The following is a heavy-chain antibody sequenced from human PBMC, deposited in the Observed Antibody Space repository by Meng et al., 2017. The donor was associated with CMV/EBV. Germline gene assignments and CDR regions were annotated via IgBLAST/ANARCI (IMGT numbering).Heavy chain of an antibody. CDR2: IYYSGST. CDR1: GGSVSSGSYY. V-gene: IGHV4-61*01. D-gene: IGHD3-3*01. Sequence: SETLSLTCTVSGGSVSSGSYYWSWIRQPPGTGLEWIGYIYYSGSTNYNPSLKSRVTISVDTSKNQFSLKLSSVTAADTAVYYCARGMSDFWSGYLDYWGQGTLVTVSS. CDR3: ARGMSDFWSGYLDY. J-gene: IGHJ4*02.